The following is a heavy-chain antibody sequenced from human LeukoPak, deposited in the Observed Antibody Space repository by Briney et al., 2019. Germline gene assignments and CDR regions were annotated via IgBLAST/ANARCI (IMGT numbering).Heavy chain of an antibody. D-gene: IGHD1-26*01. Sequence: GGSLRLSCAASGFTFNNYAMSWVRQAPGKGLEWVSVISGSGGNAYYADSVKGRFTISRDNSKNTLYLQMNSLRAEDTAVYYCARDPLKVKDREGHAFDIWGQGTMVTVSS. CDR1: GFTFNNYA. CDR2: ISGSGGNA. CDR3: ARDPLKVKDREGHAFDI. J-gene: IGHJ3*02. V-gene: IGHV3-23*01.